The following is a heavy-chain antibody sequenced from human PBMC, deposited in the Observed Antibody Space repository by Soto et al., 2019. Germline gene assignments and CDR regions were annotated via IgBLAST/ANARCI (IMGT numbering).Heavy chain of an antibody. CDR3: ARITYYDFWSGYLVGAFDI. D-gene: IGHD3-3*01. J-gene: IGHJ3*02. Sequence: SETLSLTCTVSGGSISSYYWSWIRQPPGKGLEWIGYIYYSGSTNYNPSLKSRVTISVDTSKNQFSLKLSSVTAADTAVYYCARITYYDFWSGYLVGAFDIWGQGTMVTVSS. V-gene: IGHV4-59*01. CDR1: GGSISSYY. CDR2: IYYSGST.